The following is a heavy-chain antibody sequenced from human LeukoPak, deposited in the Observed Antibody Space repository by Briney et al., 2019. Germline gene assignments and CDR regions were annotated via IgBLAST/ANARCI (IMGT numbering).Heavy chain of an antibody. CDR2: IYYSGST. Sequence: PSETLSLTCTVSGGSISSYYRSWIRQPPGKGLEWIGYIYYSGSTNYNPSLKSRVTISVDTSKNQFSLKLSSVTAADTAVYYCARHFYSSSWSYYYYMDVWGKGTTVTVSS. J-gene: IGHJ6*03. D-gene: IGHD6-13*01. CDR1: GGSISSYY. V-gene: IGHV4-59*08. CDR3: ARHFYSSSWSYYYYMDV.